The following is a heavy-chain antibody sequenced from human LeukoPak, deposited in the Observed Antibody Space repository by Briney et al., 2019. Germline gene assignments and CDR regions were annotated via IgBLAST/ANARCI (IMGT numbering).Heavy chain of an antibody. J-gene: IGHJ6*02. CDR3: ARGTVTENYYYYYGMDV. V-gene: IGHV4-30-2*01. D-gene: IGHD4-17*01. CDR2: IYHSGST. CDR1: GGSISSGGYS. Sequence: SQTLSLTCAVSGGSISSGGYSWSWIRQPPGKGLEWIGYIYHSGSTYYNPSLKSRVTISVDRSKNQFSLKLSSVTAADTAVYYCARGTVTENYYYYYGMDVWGQGTTVTVSS.